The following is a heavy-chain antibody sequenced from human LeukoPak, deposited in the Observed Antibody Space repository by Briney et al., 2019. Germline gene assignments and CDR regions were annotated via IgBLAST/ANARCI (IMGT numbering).Heavy chain of an antibody. CDR1: GGSFSGYY. V-gene: IGHV4-34*01. J-gene: IGHJ5*02. Sequence: SETLSLTCAVYGGSFSGYYWSWIRQPPGKGLEWIGEINHSGSTNYNPSLKSRVTISVDTSKNQFSLKLSSVTAADTAVYYCARPGYSYGIRNWFDPWGQGTLVTVSS. D-gene: IGHD5-18*01. CDR2: INHSGST. CDR3: ARPGYSYGIRNWFDP.